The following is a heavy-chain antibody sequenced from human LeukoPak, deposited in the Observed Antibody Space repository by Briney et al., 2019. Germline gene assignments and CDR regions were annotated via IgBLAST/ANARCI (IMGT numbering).Heavy chain of an antibody. CDR1: GFTVSSGY. D-gene: IGHD3-22*01. J-gene: IGHJ4*02. CDR2: IFSGGSA. CDR3: ARCYYDGSGYYYYFDY. Sequence: PGGSLRLSCAASGFTVSSGYMSWVRQAPGKGLEWVSVIFSGGSAFYADSVKGRFTISRDNSKDTLYLRMNSLRAEDTAVYYCARCYYDGSGYYYYFDYWGQGTLVTVSS. V-gene: IGHV3-53*01.